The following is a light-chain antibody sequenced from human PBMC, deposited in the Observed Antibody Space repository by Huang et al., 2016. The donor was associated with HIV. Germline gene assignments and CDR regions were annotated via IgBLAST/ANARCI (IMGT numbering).Light chain of an antibody. CDR1: QSVGRY. J-gene: IGKJ3*01. CDR3: QHRSNWSS. CDR2: DAF. V-gene: IGKV3-11*01. Sequence: EIVLTQSPATLSLSPGERATLSCRASQSVGRYLAWYQQKPARAPRLVIYDAFNRATGIPARVSGGGSGTDFTLTISSLEAEDCAVYYCQHRSNWSSFGPGTRVAVK.